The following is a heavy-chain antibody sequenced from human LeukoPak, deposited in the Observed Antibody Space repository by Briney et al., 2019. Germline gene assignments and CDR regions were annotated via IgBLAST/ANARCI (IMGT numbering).Heavy chain of an antibody. CDR3: ASYGSGSHDY. CDR2: ITTKAEGGTT. D-gene: IGHD3-10*01. CDR1: GFTFSNAW. V-gene: IGHV3-15*01. J-gene: IGHJ4*02. Sequence: GGSLRLSCAASGFTFSNAWMNWVRQAPGKGLEWVGRITTKAEGGTTDYAAPVKGRLSISRDDSKNTVYLQMNSLKTEDAAVYYCASYGSGSHDYWGQGSLVTVSS.